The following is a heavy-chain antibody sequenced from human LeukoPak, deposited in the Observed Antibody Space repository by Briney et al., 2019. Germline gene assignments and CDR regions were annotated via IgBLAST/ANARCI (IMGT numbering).Heavy chain of an antibody. CDR1: GFTFSSYA. Sequence: GGSLRLSCAVSGFTFSSYAMSWVRQAPGKGLEWVSAISGSGGFTYSADSVKGRFTISRDNSKNTLYLQMNSLRAEDTAVYYCAKGHDFWSGYYDYWGQGTLVTVSS. D-gene: IGHD3-3*01. V-gene: IGHV3-23*01. J-gene: IGHJ4*02. CDR3: AKGHDFWSGYYDY. CDR2: ISGSGGFT.